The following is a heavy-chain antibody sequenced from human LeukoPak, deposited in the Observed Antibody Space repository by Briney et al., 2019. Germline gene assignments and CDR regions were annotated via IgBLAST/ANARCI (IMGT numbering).Heavy chain of an antibody. CDR2: IKHRGRS. V-gene: IGHV4-38-2*02. CDR3: ARGSGIAAAGTGLGY. CDR1: GSSISSDYY. Sequence: SETLSLTCSVSGSSISSDYYWGWVRQPPGKGLEWIGSIKHRGRSYYNPSLKSRVTISVDTSKNQFSLQLSSVTAADTAVYYCARGSGIAAAGTGLGYWGQGTLVTVSS. D-gene: IGHD6-13*01. J-gene: IGHJ4*02.